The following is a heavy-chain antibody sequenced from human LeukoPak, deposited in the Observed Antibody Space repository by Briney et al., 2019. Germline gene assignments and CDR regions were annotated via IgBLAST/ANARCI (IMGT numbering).Heavy chain of an antibody. J-gene: IGHJ1*01. CDR3: ARSEGPAYCSGGTCYQTPAEYFQH. D-gene: IGHD2-15*01. Sequence: GASVKVSCKASGYTFTRYGINWVRQAPGQGLEWMGWIGTYNGNPNYAQKLQGRVTMTTDTSTSTAYMELRSLRSDDTAVYYCARSEGPAYCSGGTCYQTPAEYFQHWGQGTLVIVSS. CDR2: IGTYNGNP. CDR1: GYTFTRYG. V-gene: IGHV1-18*01.